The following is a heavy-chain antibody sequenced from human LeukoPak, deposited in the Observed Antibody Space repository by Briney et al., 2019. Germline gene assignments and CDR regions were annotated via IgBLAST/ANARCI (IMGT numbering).Heavy chain of an antibody. J-gene: IGHJ3*02. CDR3: AKDRAARRVGAFDI. D-gene: IGHD6-6*01. Sequence: GGSLRLSCAASGVTFSSCAMRWVRQAPGKGLEWVSAISGSGGSTYYADSVKGRFTISRDNSENTLYLQMNSLRAEDTAVYYCAKDRAARRVGAFDIWGQGTMVTVSS. CDR1: GVTFSSCA. V-gene: IGHV3-23*01. CDR2: ISGSGGST.